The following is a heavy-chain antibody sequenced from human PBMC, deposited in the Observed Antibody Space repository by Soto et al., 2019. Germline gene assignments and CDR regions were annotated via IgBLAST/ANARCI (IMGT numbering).Heavy chain of an antibody. Sequence: ASVKVSCKASGYTFTGYYMQWLRQAPGQGLEWMGWINPNSGGTNYAQKFQGRVTMTRDTSISTAYMELSRLRSDDTAVYYCAREGGASYYDRSGYGYWGQGTLVTVSS. J-gene: IGHJ4*02. D-gene: IGHD3-22*01. CDR2: INPNSGGT. CDR3: AREGGASYYDRSGYGY. V-gene: IGHV1-2*02. CDR1: GYTFTGYY.